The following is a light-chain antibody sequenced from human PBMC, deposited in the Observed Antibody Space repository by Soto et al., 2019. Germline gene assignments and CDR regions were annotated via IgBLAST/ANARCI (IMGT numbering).Light chain of an antibody. Sequence: SALTQPASVSGSPGQSITISCTGTSTDVGGYKYVSWYQQHPSTAPNLMIYDVTSRPSGISNRSSGSKSGNTAFLIISGLQAEDEADYYCISYTSSDTYVFGTGTKVTVL. CDR1: STDVGGYKY. CDR3: ISYTSSDTYV. J-gene: IGLJ1*01. CDR2: DVT. V-gene: IGLV2-14*01.